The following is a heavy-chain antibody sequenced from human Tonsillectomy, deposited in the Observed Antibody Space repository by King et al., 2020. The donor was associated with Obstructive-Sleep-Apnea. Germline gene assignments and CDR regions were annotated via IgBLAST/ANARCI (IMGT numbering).Heavy chain of an antibody. J-gene: IGHJ5*02. CDR1: GGSITSGSYY. V-gene: IGHV4-39*07. CDR3: AREAGETGARWFDP. CDR2: ISHSGRT. Sequence: QLQESGPRLVKPSETLSLICTVSGGSITSGSYYWGWIRQPPGKGLEWIASISHSGRTFYSPSLECRVSIAVDTSKNQFSLKLRSVTAADTAVYYCAREAGETGARWFDPWGQGTLVTVSS. D-gene: IGHD1-26*01.